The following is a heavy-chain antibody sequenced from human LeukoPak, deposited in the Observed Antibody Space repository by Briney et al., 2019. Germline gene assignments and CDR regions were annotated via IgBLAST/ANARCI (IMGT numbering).Heavy chain of an antibody. Sequence: ASVKVSCKASGYTFFDYGISWLRQAPGQGLEWVGWVGPYNGNTQYSQKLQGRVILTTDTLTNTAFMELTSLSPDDTAIYYCARDYSTKMATITDIWGQGTLVAASS. CDR1: GYTFFDYG. J-gene: IGHJ4*02. CDR3: ARDYSTKMATITDI. CDR2: VGPYNGNT. V-gene: IGHV1-18*01. D-gene: IGHD2/OR15-2a*01.